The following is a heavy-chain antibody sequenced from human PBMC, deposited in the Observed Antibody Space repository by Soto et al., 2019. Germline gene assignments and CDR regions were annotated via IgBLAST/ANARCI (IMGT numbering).Heavy chain of an antibody. D-gene: IGHD3-3*01. Sequence: GGSLRLSCAASGFTFSSYAMSWVRQAPGKGLEWVSAISGSGGSTYYADSVKGRFTISRDNSKNTLYLQMNSLRAEDTAVYYCAKDYSRNYDFWSGYYTPDYWGQGTLVTVSS. CDR1: GFTFSSYA. CDR3: AKDYSRNYDFWSGYYTPDY. V-gene: IGHV3-23*01. CDR2: ISGSGGST. J-gene: IGHJ4*02.